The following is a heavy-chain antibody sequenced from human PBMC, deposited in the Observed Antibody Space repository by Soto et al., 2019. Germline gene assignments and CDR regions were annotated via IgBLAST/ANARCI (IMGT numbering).Heavy chain of an antibody. J-gene: IGHJ1*01. V-gene: IGHV4-61*01. CDR2: IYYRGST. Sequence: SETLSLTCTLSGDSVSSGSYYWSWIRHPPGKGLEWIGYIYYRGSTNYNASLKSRANIPVDTSNNKVSLKLSSVTAADTAVDYCPSGGYGYCCSEYYQHWGQG. D-gene: IGHD2-21*02. CDR3: PSGGYGYCCSEYYQH. CDR1: GDSVSSGSYY.